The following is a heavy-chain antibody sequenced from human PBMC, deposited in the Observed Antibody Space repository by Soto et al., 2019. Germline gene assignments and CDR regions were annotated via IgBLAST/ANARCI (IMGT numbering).Heavy chain of an antibody. D-gene: IGHD2-8*01. J-gene: IGHJ3*02. CDR2: ISYDGSYK. Sequence: QVQLVESGGGVVQPGRSLRLSCAATGFAFRSYGMHWVRQAPGKGLEWVAFISYDGSYKDYGDSVKDRFAISRDSVKDTLYLQIHSLRVEDTALYYCAIGGYCTKGVCPHEAFDTWGQGTMVTASS. CDR3: AIGGYCTKGVCPHEAFDT. CDR1: GFAFRSYG. V-gene: IGHV3-30*03.